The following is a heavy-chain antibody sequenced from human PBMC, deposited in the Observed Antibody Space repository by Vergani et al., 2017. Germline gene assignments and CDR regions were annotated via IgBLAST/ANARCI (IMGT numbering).Heavy chain of an antibody. CDR3: ASDKCSGGSCHNFDY. V-gene: IGHV4-31*03. CDR2: IYYSGST. J-gene: IGHJ4*02. CDR1: GGSISSGGYY. Sequence: QVQLQESGPGLVKPSQTLSLTCTVSGGSISSGGYYWSWIRQHPGKGLEWIGYIYYSGSTYYNPSLKGRVTISVDTSKNQFSLKLSSVTAADTAVYYCASDKCSGGSCHNFDYWGQGTLVTVSS. D-gene: IGHD2-15*01.